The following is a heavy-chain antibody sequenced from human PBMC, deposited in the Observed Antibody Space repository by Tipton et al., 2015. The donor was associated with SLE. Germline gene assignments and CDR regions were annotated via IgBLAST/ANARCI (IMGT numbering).Heavy chain of an antibody. V-gene: IGHV3-48*03. CDR3: ARGSGFDY. J-gene: IGHJ4*02. D-gene: IGHD3-10*01. CDR1: GFTFSSYE. Sequence: QLVQSGGGLVQPGGSLRLSCAASGFTFSSYEMNWVRQAPGKGLEWVSYISSSDSTIYYADSVKGRFTISRDNAKNSLYLRMNSLRAEDTAVYYCARGSGFDYWGQGTLVTVSS. CDR2: ISSSDSTI.